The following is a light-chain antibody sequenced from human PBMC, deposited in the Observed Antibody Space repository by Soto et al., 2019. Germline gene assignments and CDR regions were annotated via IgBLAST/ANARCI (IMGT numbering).Light chain of an antibody. CDR3: QSYDSSLSGSWV. J-gene: IGLJ3*02. Sequence: QAVVTQPPSVSGAPGQRVTISCTGSSSNIGAGYDVHWYQLLPGTAPKLLIYGNSNRPSGVPDRFSGSKSGTSASLAITGLQAEDEADYYCQSYDSSLSGSWVFGGGTKVTVL. V-gene: IGLV1-40*01. CDR2: GNS. CDR1: SSNIGAGYD.